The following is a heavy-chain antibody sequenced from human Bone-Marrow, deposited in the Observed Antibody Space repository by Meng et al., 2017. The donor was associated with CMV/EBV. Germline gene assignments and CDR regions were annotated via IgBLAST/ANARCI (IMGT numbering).Heavy chain of an antibody. V-gene: IGHV3-15*01. Sequence: GGSLRLSCAASGFTFSNAWMSWVRQAPGKGLEWVGRIKSKTDGGTTDYAAPVKGRFTISRDDSKNTLYLQMNSLKTEDTAVYYCTTYSYSGSFFDYWGQGTLVTVSS. J-gene: IGHJ4*02. D-gene: IGHD1-26*01. CDR1: GFTFSNAW. CDR3: TTYSYSGSFFDY. CDR2: IKSKTDGGTT.